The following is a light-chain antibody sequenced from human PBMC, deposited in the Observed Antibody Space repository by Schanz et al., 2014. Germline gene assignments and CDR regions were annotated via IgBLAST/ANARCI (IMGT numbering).Light chain of an antibody. V-gene: IGKV3-15*01. J-gene: IGKJ2*01. Sequence: EIVMTQSPATLSVSPGQRVTLSCRASQTVGSNLAWYQQNPGQAPRLLIYGASTRATGVPARFSGSGSGTEFTLTISSLQPEDFATYYCQQYNYWPPFTFGQGTKLESK. CDR2: GAS. CDR3: QQYNYWPPFT. CDR1: QTVGSN.